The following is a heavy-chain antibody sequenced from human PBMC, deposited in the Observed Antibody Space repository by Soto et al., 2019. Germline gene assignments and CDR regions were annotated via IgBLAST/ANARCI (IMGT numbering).Heavy chain of an antibody. V-gene: IGHV1-69*13. CDR1: GGTFSSYA. D-gene: IGHD4-17*01. J-gene: IGHJ6*02. CDR2: IIPIFGTA. Sequence: GASVKVSCKASGGTFSSYAISWVRQAPGQGLEWMGGIIPIFGTANYAQKFQGRVTITADESTSTAYMELSSLRSGDTAVYYCAGDKSTGYYYGMDVWGQGTTVIVSS. CDR3: AGDKSTGYYYGMDV.